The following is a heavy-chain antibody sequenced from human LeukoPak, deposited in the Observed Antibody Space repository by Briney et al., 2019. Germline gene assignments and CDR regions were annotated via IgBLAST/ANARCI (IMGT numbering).Heavy chain of an antibody. CDR1: GFTFSSYS. D-gene: IGHD3-22*01. J-gene: IGHJ4*02. CDR2: ISSSSSYI. CDR3: ARGEQATMIVVYYFDY. Sequence: GGSLRLSCAASGFTFSSYSMNWVRQAPGKGLEWVSSISSSSSYIYYADSVKGRFTISGDNAKNSLYLQMNSLRAEDTAVYYCARGEQATMIVVYYFDYWGQGTLVTVSS. V-gene: IGHV3-21*01.